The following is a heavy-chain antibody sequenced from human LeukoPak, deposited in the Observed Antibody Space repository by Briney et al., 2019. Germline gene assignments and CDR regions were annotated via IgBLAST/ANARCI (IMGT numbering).Heavy chain of an antibody. Sequence: GGSLRLSCAASGLTFSSYAMSWVRQAPGKGLEWVSAIGGSGDSTYYADSVKGRFTISRDNSKNTLYLQMNSLRAEDTAVYYCAKRGGYYDSSGSIDYWGQGTLVTVSS. J-gene: IGHJ4*02. D-gene: IGHD3-22*01. V-gene: IGHV3-23*01. CDR1: GLTFSSYA. CDR2: IGGSGDST. CDR3: AKRGGYYDSSGSIDY.